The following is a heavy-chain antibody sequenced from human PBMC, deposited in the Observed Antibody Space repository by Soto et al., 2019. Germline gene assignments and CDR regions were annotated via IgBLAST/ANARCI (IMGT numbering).Heavy chain of an antibody. J-gene: IGHJ5*02. Sequence: SETLSLTCTVSGGSITDYSWVWIRQPAGKGLEWIGRIFSSGSTNYNPSLKGRITMSLDTSKNQFSLKLNSATATGTAVYFCARDQGVVVTADNWFDPWGQGILVTVSS. V-gene: IGHV4-4*07. CDR1: GGSITDYS. D-gene: IGHD2-21*02. CDR3: ARDQGVVVTADNWFDP. CDR2: IFSSGST.